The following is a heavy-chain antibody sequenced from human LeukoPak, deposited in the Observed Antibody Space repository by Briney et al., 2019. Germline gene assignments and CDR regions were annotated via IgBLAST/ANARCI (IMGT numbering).Heavy chain of an antibody. V-gene: IGHV3-20*04. CDR1: GFTFSSYW. D-gene: IGHD3-22*01. J-gene: IGHJ4*02. CDR3: ARDTALSTMIVVTYYFDY. Sequence: PGGSLRLSCAASGFTFSSYWMSWVRQAPGKGLEWVSGINWNGGSTGYADSVKGRFTISRDNAKNSLYLQMNSLRAEDTALYYCARDTALSTMIVVTYYFDYWGQGTLVTVSS. CDR2: INWNGGST.